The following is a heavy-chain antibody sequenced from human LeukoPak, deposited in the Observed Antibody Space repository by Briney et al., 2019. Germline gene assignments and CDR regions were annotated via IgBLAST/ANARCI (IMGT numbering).Heavy chain of an antibody. Sequence: GASVKVSCKASGYTFTDFYIHWVRQAPGQGLEWMGWINPNNGGTKYLQKFQGRVTMTEDTSTDTAYMELSSLRSEDTAVYYCATSLNPFDIVVVPAARWGKLDYWGQGTLVTVSS. V-gene: IGHV1-2*02. CDR1: GYTFTDFY. D-gene: IGHD2-2*01. J-gene: IGHJ4*02. CDR3: ATSLNPFDIVVVPAARWGKLDY. CDR2: INPNNGGT.